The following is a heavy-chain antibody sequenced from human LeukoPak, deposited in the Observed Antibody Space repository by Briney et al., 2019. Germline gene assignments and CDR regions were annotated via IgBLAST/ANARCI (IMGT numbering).Heavy chain of an antibody. V-gene: IGHV3-23*01. Sequence: GGSLRLSCAASGFTFSSYTMSWVRQAPGKGLKWVSVITGSGDSTYYADSVKGRFTISRDNSKKTLYLQMNSLRADDSAVYYCANRKTFGFDSWGQGMLVTVSS. D-gene: IGHD3-3*01. CDR3: ANRKTFGFDS. J-gene: IGHJ4*02. CDR1: GFTFSSYT. CDR2: ITGSGDST.